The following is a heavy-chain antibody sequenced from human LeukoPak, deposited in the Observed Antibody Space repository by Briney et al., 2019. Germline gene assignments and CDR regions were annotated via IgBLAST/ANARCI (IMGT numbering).Heavy chain of an antibody. Sequence: PGGSLRLACVASGFSFNNYWMIWVRQAPGKGLEWVANIKGDGSLKYYVDSVKGRFTISRENAKNSVWLQMNSLRADDTAVYYCTRDQNYFDSSTYYDAFDVWGQGTMVTVSS. J-gene: IGHJ3*01. V-gene: IGHV3-7*01. CDR2: IKGDGSLK. D-gene: IGHD3-22*01. CDR1: GFSFNNYW. CDR3: TRDQNYFDSSTYYDAFDV.